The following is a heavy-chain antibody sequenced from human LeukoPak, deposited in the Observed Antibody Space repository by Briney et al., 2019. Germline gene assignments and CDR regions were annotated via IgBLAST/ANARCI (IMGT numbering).Heavy chain of an antibody. CDR2: IYPGDSDT. CDR3: ARQRDGYSFDY. D-gene: IGHD5-24*01. CDR1: GYTFTCYW. J-gene: IGHJ4*02. V-gene: IGHV5-51*01. Sequence: GESLQISCKASGYTFTCYWIAWVRQIPGQGLGWRGIIYPGDSDTRYSPSFQGQVTISPDKFSNSASPQWRTLKASDTAMYYCARQRDGYSFDYWGQGTLVTVSS.